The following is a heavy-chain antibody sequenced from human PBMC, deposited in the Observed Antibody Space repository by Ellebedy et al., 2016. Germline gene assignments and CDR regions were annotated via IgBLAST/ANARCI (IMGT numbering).Heavy chain of an antibody. CDR2: IYPGDSDT. Sequence: GGSLRLSXKGSGYSFTSYWIGWVRQMPGKGLEWMGIIYPGDSDTRYSPSFQGQVTISADKSISTAYLQWSSLKASDTAMYYWARIIYGDYDFDYWGQGTLVTVSS. D-gene: IGHD4-17*01. J-gene: IGHJ4*02. CDR3: ARIIYGDYDFDY. V-gene: IGHV5-51*01. CDR1: GYSFTSYW.